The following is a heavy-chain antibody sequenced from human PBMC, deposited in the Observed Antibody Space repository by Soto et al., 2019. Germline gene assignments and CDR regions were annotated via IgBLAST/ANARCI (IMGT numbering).Heavy chain of an antibody. D-gene: IGHD6-6*01. CDR2: ISNSGST. V-gene: IGHV4-31*03. J-gene: IGHJ6*02. Sequence: QVQLQESGPGLLKPSQTLSLTCTVSGGSINSSDYYWTWVRQHPGQGLEWCGYISNSGSTFYNPSLKSRVNMTVDTSKNQFSLRRTSVTAADPAVYFCARVPRVRRSFYYYGMDVWGQGTTVTVSS. CDR1: GGSINSSDYY. CDR3: ARVPRVRRSFYYYGMDV.